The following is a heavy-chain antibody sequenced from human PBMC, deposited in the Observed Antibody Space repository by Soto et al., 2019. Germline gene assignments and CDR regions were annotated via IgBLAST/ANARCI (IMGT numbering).Heavy chain of an antibody. V-gene: IGHV3-48*01. J-gene: IGHJ4*02. CDR1: GFTFSSYS. D-gene: IGHD2-8*02. Sequence: GGSLRLSCAASGFTFSSYSMNWVRQAPGKGLEWVSYISSSSSTIYYADSVKGRFTISRDNAKNSLYLQMNSLRAEDTAVYYCARALTELLVGFDYWGQGTLVTVSS. CDR3: ARALTELLVGFDY. CDR2: ISSSSSTI.